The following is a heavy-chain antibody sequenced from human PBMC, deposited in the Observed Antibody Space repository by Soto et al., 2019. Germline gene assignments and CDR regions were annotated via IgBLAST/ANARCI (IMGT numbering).Heavy chain of an antibody. Sequence: QVQLVQSGAELKKPGSSVKVSCQASGSTFSSYTVSWVRQVPGQVLEWMGRIIPVLGVTKYAPNFKGRVTITADKSKTTVDMVLTSLRSGDTAVYYCARRRYCGADCYSKYYYGMDVWGQGTTVTVSS. CDR1: GSTFSSYT. CDR2: IIPVLGVT. V-gene: IGHV1-69*02. J-gene: IGHJ6*02. CDR3: ARRRYCGADCYSKYYYGMDV. D-gene: IGHD2-21*02.